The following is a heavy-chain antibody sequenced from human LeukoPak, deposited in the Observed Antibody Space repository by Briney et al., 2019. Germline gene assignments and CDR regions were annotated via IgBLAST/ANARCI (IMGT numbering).Heavy chain of an antibody. Sequence: PSETLSLTCAVYGGSFSGYYWSWIRQPPGKGLEWIGEINHSGSTNYNPSLKSRVTISVDTSKNQFSLKLSSVTAADTAVYYCARGSPVELVIPYYYYYGMDVWGQGTTVTVSS. CDR1: GGSFSGYY. J-gene: IGHJ6*02. CDR2: INHSGST. D-gene: IGHD3-9*01. CDR3: ARGSPVELVIPYYYYYGMDV. V-gene: IGHV4-34*01.